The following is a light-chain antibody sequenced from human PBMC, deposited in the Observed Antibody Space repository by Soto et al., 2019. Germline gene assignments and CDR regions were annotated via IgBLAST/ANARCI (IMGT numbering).Light chain of an antibody. J-gene: IGKJ1*01. V-gene: IGKV3-20*01. CDR1: QSVDNTF. Sequence: EIVLTQSPGSLSLSPGERATLSCRASQSVDNTFFAWYQKNPGQAPRLLMYGVSKRATVIPYRFSGSGTGTDFTITISRLEHEDFAVYYCQKYMSSLTFGQGTRVEIK. CDR2: GVS. CDR3: QKYMSSLT.